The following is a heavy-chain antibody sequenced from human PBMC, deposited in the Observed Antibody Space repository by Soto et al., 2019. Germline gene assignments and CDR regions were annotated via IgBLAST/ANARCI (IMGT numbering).Heavy chain of an antibody. CDR3: ARGGKPLGVYYYYGMDV. J-gene: IGHJ6*02. CDR2: ISAYNGNT. CDR1: GYTFTSYG. D-gene: IGHD3-10*01. V-gene: IGHV1-18*01. Sequence: QVQLVQSGAEVKKPGASVKVSCKASGYTFTSYGISWVRQAPGQGLELMGWISAYNGNTNYAQKLQGRVTMTTDTSTSTAYMELRSLRSHDTAVYYCARGGKPLGVYYYYGMDVWGQGTTVTVSS.